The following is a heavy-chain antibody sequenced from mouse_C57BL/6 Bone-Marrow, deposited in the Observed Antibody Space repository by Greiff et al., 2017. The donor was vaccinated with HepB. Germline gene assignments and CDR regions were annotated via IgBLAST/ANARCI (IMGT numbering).Heavy chain of an antibody. Sequence: QVQLKESGPGLVQPSQRLSITCTVSGFSLTSYGVHWVRQSPGKGLEWLGVIWSGGSTDYNAAFISRLSISKDNSKSQVFFKMNSLQADDTAIYYCARGGLLLRYAMDYWGQGTSVTVSS. D-gene: IGHD2-3*01. J-gene: IGHJ4*01. CDR2: IWSGGST. CDR1: GFSLTSYG. CDR3: ARGGLLLRYAMDY. V-gene: IGHV2-2*01.